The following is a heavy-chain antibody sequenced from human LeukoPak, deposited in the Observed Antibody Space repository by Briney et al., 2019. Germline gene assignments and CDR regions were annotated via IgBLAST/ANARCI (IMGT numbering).Heavy chain of an antibody. Sequence: SETLSLTCTVSGDSISTYYWSWIRQPPGKGLEWIGYIYYRVTSDYNPSLKSRVTMSVDMSTRQISLQLNSVPPEETAVYCGTIVSVIVALAGEYYFVYWGQGTLVTVSS. CDR3: TIVSVIVALAGEYYFVY. CDR1: GDSISTYY. CDR2: IYYRVTS. V-gene: IGHV4-59*12. J-gene: IGHJ4*02. D-gene: IGHD3-10*01.